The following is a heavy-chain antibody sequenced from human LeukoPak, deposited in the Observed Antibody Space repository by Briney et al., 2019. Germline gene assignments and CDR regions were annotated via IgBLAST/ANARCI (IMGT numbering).Heavy chain of an antibody. CDR1: GYTFTGYY. D-gene: IGHD3-10*01. V-gene: IGHV1-2*02. CDR3: ARDLGRYYGSGSYV. CDR2: IYPNSGGT. Sequence: GASVTVSCKATGYTFTGYYMHWVRQAPGQGLEWMGWIYPNSGGTNYAQKFQGRVTMTRDTSISTAYMELSRLRCDDTAVYYGARDLGRYYGSGSYVWGQGTLVTVSS. J-gene: IGHJ4*02.